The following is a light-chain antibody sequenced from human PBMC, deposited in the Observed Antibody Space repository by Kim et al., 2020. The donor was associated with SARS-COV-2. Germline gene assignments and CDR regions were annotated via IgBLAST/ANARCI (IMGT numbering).Light chain of an antibody. V-gene: IGLV2-14*03. CDR3: SSYTSSSTV. CDR1: SSDFGGYNY. CDR2: DVS. J-gene: IGLJ2*01. Sequence: PVRSITSSCTGTSSDFGGYNYVSWYQQHPGKAPKLMIYDVSNRPSGVSNRFSGSKSGNTASLTISGLQAEDEADYYCSSYTSSSTVFGGGTQLTVL.